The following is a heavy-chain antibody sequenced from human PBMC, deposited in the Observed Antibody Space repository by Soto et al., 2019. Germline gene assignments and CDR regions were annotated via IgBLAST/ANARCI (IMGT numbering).Heavy chain of an antibody. CDR3: AKDLAVTTWKGGMDV. CDR2: ISYDGSNK. V-gene: IGHV3-30*18. D-gene: IGHD4-4*01. Sequence: GGSLRLSXAASGFTFSSYGMHWVRQAPGKGLEWVAVISYDGSNKYYADSVKGRFTISRDNSKNTLYLQMNSLRAEDTAVYYCAKDLAVTTWKGGMDVWGQGTTVTVSS. CDR1: GFTFSSYG. J-gene: IGHJ6*02.